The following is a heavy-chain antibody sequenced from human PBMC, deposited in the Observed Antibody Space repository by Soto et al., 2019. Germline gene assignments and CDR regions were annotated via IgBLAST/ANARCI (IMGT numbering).Heavy chain of an antibody. V-gene: IGHV4-30-4*01. Sequence: SETLSLTCTVSGGSISSGDYYWSWIRQPPGKGLEWIGYIYYSGSTYYNPSLKSRVTISVDTSKNQFSLRLSSVTAADTAVYYCARDRGSDYDSTSGYYYYWGQGTLVTVSS. D-gene: IGHD3-22*01. CDR1: GGSISSGDYY. CDR3: ARDRGSDYDSTSGYYYY. J-gene: IGHJ4*02. CDR2: IYYSGST.